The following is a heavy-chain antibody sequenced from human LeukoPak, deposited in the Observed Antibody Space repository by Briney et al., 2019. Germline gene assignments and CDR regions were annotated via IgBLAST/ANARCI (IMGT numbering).Heavy chain of an antibody. Sequence: ASVKVSCKASGYIFSGYYMYWVRQAPGQGLEWMGWINPNSGGTENAQKFQGRVTMTRDTSISIAYMEVSRLTSDDTAVYYCARAHCSSTTCCPDYWGQGTLVTVSS. V-gene: IGHV1-2*02. J-gene: IGHJ4*02. D-gene: IGHD2-2*01. CDR2: INPNSGGT. CDR1: GYIFSGYY. CDR3: ARAHCSSTTCCPDY.